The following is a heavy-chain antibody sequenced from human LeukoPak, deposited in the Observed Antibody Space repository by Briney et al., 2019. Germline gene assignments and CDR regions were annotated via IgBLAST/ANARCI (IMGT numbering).Heavy chain of an antibody. J-gene: IGHJ5*02. Sequence: SVKVSCKASGGTFSSYAISWVRQAPGQGLEWMGRIIPIFGTANYAQKFQGRVTITTDESTSTAYMELSSLRSEDTAVYYCARVRYSSSWYAWFDPWGQGTLVTVSS. CDR3: ARVRYSSSWYAWFDP. CDR2: IIPIFGTA. V-gene: IGHV1-69*05. D-gene: IGHD6-13*01. CDR1: GGTFSSYA.